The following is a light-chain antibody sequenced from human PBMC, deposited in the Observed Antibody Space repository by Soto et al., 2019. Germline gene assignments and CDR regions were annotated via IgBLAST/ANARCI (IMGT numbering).Light chain of an antibody. CDR1: SSDVGGYNS. CDR3: SSYTSTGSYV. V-gene: IGLV2-14*01. J-gene: IGLJ1*01. CDR2: DVT. Sequence: QSALTQPASVSGSPGQSIAISCTGTSSDVGGYNSVSWYHQYPGKVPKLMIYDVTNRPSGVSDRFSGSKSGNTASLTLSGLQAEDEGDYYCSSYTSTGSYVFGTGTKLTVL.